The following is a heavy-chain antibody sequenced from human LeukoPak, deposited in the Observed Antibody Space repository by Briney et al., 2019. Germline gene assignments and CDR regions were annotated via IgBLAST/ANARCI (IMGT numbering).Heavy chain of an antibody. J-gene: IGHJ5*02. CDR2: VNHSGDT. CDR1: GGSFRAYF. D-gene: IGHD6-13*01. V-gene: IGHV4-34*01. Sequence: SETLSLTCTVHGGSFRAYFWSWIRQAPGKGLEWIGEVNHSGDTNYNPSLKNRVTISSDTSKDQFSLRLSSVTAADTAIYYCARARDSSSPPAVYNWFDPWGQGTLVTVSS. CDR3: ARARDSSSPPAVYNWFDP.